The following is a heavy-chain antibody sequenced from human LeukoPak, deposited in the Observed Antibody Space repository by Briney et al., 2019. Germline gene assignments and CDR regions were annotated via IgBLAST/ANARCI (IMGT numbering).Heavy chain of an antibody. CDR3: ARLYLPATRFDY. CDR2: INHSGNT. D-gene: IGHD5-24*01. Sequence: SETLSLTCAVYGGSFTIYSWTWIRQSPGKGLEWIGEINHSGNTNYNPSLKSRVTISVDTSKNQFSLKLTSVTAADTAVYYCARLYLPATRFDYWGQGTLVTVSS. J-gene: IGHJ4*02. V-gene: IGHV4-34*01. CDR1: GGSFTIYS.